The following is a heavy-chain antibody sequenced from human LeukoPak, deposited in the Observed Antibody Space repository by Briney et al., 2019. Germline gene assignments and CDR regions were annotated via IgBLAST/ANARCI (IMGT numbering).Heavy chain of an antibody. CDR2: ISPSGST. D-gene: IGHD1-20*01. J-gene: IGHJ4*02. CDR1: GFTFNIHW. V-gene: IGHV4-4*02. CDR3: ARGDNWLFDC. Sequence: GSLRLSCVASGFTFNIHWMTWVRQAPGKGLEWIGEISPSGSTNYNPSLKSRVTMSVDKSKNQFSLNLSSETAADTAVYYCARGDNWLFDCWGQGTLVTVSS.